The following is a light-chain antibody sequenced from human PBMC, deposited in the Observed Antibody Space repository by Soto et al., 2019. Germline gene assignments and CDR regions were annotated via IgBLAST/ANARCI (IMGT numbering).Light chain of an antibody. Sequence: DIQMTQSPSSLSASVGDRVIITCRASQGIDKYLAWYQQRPGKVPKLLIYAASTLQSGVPYRFSGSGSGTACTLPISRLQPEDAASYYWQKYECVPLTFGGETRVEI. J-gene: IGKJ4*01. CDR3: QKYECVPLT. CDR1: QGIDKY. V-gene: IGKV1-27*01. CDR2: AAS.